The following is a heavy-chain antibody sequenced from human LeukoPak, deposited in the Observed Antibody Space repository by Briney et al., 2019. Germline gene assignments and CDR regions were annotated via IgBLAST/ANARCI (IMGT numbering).Heavy chain of an antibody. Sequence: GGSLRLSCAASGFTFSGYTMNWVRQAPGKGLQWVSSISGNSNCIYYEDSVKGRFTISRDNAKNSLFLQMNSLGAEDTAVYYCARDEEIAVPGTLDYWGQGILVTVSS. CDR2: ISGNSNCI. D-gene: IGHD6-19*01. CDR3: ARDEEIAVPGTLDY. J-gene: IGHJ4*02. V-gene: IGHV3-21*01. CDR1: GFTFSGYT.